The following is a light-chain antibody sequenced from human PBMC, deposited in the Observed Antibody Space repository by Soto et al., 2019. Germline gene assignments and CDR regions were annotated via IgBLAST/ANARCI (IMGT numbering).Light chain of an antibody. CDR2: DAS. CDR3: QQRSKWPVT. CDR1: QSVSEF. J-gene: IGKJ4*01. Sequence: EVVLTQSPATLSLSPEERATLSCRASQSVSEFLAWYQQKPGQAPRLLIYDASNRATGIPARFSGSGSGTDFTLTISSLEAEDFALYYCQQRSKWPVTFGGGTKVEIK. V-gene: IGKV3-11*01.